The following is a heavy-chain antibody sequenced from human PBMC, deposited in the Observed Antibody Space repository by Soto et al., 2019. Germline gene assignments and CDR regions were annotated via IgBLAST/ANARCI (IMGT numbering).Heavy chain of an antibody. J-gene: IGHJ6*02. CDR1: GFTFSSYG. Sequence: GGSLRLSCAASGFTFSSYGMHWVRQAPGKGLEWVAVIWYDGSNKYYADSVKGRFTISRDNSKNTLYLQMNSLRAEDTAVYYCARDGDTSMVRGYYYYGMDVWGQGTTVTDS. CDR2: IWYDGSNK. D-gene: IGHD5-18*01. V-gene: IGHV3-33*01. CDR3: ARDGDTSMVRGYYYYGMDV.